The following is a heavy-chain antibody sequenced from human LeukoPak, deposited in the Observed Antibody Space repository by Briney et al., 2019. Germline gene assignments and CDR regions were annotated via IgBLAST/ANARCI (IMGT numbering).Heavy chain of an antibody. Sequence: GGSLRPSCAASALTFSSNWMSWVRQAPGNGLELVANIKQYGSEKYYVASVKGRFTISRDNAKNSLCLQMNSLRAEDTAVYYSARVRGDYYFDYWGQGTLVTVSS. CDR1: ALTFSSNW. CDR2: IKQYGSEK. J-gene: IGHJ4*02. V-gene: IGHV3-7*01. CDR3: ARVRGDYYFDY. D-gene: IGHD4-17*01.